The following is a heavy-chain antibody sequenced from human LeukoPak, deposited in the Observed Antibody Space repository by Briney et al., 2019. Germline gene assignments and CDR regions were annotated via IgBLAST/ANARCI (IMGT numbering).Heavy chain of an antibody. V-gene: IGHV3-30*02. D-gene: IGHD1-26*01. Sequence: GGSLRLSHRASGLPYSNFGILWVGQSPGRGGEWGAFMRRDGNHKFYSDSVKGRFTIYRDNSKNMVYVQMNSLRAGDTAVYYCARKRSPPTTMGYCDYWGRGRLVTVCS. CDR2: MRRDGNHK. CDR3: ARKRSPPTTMGYCDY. J-gene: IGHJ4*02. CDR1: GLPYSNFG.